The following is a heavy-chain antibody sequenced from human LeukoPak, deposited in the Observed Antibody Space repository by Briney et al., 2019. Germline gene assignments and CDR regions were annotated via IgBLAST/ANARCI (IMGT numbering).Heavy chain of an antibody. CDR3: ARDRFGSYSSSWTDY. J-gene: IGHJ4*02. CDR2: ISSSSSYI. Sequence: GGSLRLSCAASGFTFSSYSMNWVRQAPGKGLEWVSSISSSSSYIYYADSVKGRFTISRDNAKSSLYLQMNSLRAEDTAVYYCARDRFGSYSSSWTDYWGQGTLVTVSS. D-gene: IGHD6-13*01. V-gene: IGHV3-21*01. CDR1: GFTFSSYS.